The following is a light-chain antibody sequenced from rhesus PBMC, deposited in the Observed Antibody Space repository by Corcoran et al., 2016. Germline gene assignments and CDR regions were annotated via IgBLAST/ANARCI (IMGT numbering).Light chain of an antibody. CDR3: QQYSSRPYS. CDR1: QDISSY. CDR2: KAA. V-gene: IGKV1-25*01. J-gene: IGKJ2*01. Sequence: DIQMTQSPSSLSASVGDTVTITCRTSQDISSYLAWYQQKPGKAPKLLIYKAASLQSGVPSRFSGSGSGTDFTLTISSLQSEDFATYYCQQYSSRPYSFGQGTKVEIK.